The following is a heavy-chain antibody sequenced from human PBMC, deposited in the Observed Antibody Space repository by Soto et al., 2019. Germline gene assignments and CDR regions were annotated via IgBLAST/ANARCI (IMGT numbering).Heavy chain of an antibody. Sequence: SETLSLTCTVSGGSISSYYWSWIRQPPGKGLEWIGYIYYSGSTNYNPSLKSRVTISVDTSKNQFSLKLSSVTAADTAVYYCAREGIAARRYYFDYWGQGTLVTVS. CDR3: AREGIAARRYYFDY. CDR1: GGSISSYY. CDR2: IYYSGST. V-gene: IGHV4-59*01. J-gene: IGHJ4*02. D-gene: IGHD6-6*01.